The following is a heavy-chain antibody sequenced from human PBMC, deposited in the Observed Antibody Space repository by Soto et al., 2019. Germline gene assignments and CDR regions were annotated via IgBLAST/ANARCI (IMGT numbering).Heavy chain of an antibody. V-gene: IGHV5-10-1*01. J-gene: IGHJ4*02. CDR1: GYSFTSYW. CDR2: IDPSDSYT. Sequence: ESLKISCKGSGYSFTSYWISWVRQMPEKGLEWKGRIDPSDSYTNYSPTFQGHVTISADKSISTAYLQWSSLKASDTALYYCARQNLNYDILTGYRPIDYWGQGTLVTVSS. D-gene: IGHD3-9*01. CDR3: ARQNLNYDILTGYRPIDY.